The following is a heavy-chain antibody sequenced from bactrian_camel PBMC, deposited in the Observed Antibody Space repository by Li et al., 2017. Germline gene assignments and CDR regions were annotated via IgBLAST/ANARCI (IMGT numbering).Heavy chain of an antibody. V-gene: IGHV3S53*01. CDR3: AADIFPCHTPATLTRISAKY. D-gene: IGHD4*01. CDR1: GYVGRHNIC. J-gene: IGHJ4*01. Sequence: SLRLSCAASGYVGRHNICLGWFRQTPGKEREGVAVHFTTGADTYYTDSVKGRFAISRDNAKTTVYLQMNSLKPEDTAMYYCAADIFPCHTPATLTRISAKYWGQGTQVTVS. CDR2: HFTTGADT.